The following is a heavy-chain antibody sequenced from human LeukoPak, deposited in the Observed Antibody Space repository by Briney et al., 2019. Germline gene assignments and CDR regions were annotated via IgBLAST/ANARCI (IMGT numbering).Heavy chain of an antibody. CDR3: ARDLVAARPGPPFD. CDR2: IIPIFGTA. D-gene: IGHD6-6*01. CDR1: GGTLSRYA. V-gene: IGHV1-69*13. Sequence: ASVKVSCKTSGGTLSRYAISWVRQAPGQGLEWMGEIIPIFGTANYAQKFQGRVTVTADESTSTAYMELSSLRSEDTAVYYCARDLVAARPGPPFDWGQGTLVTVSS. J-gene: IGHJ4*02.